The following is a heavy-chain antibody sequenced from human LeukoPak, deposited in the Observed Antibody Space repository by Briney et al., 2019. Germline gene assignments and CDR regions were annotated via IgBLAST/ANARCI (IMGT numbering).Heavy chain of an antibody. D-gene: IGHD6-13*01. J-gene: IGHJ5*02. CDR1: GFTFNTFW. CDR3: ARDAAGYDP. Sequence: PGGSLRLSCAASGFTFNTFWMSWVRQSPGKGPEGVANIKEDGTKKYYVDSVKGRFTSSRDNAENSLYLQMNSLRAEDTAVYYCARDAAGYDPWGQGTLVTVSS. V-gene: IGHV3-7*01. CDR2: IKEDGTKK.